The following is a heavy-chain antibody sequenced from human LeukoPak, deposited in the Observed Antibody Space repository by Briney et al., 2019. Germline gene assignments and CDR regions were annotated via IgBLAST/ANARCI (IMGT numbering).Heavy chain of an antibody. V-gene: IGHV3-66*01. D-gene: IGHD6-13*01. CDR3: VKAHVAAADYYYIYMDV. CDR2: IYSGGAT. J-gene: IGHJ6*03. CDR1: GGSISSNSYY. Sequence: PSETLSLTCTVSGGSISSNSYYWGWIRQPPGKGLEWVSTIYSGGATYYSDSVRGRFTISRDSSQNTVYLQMNSLRAEDTAVYYCVKAHVAAADYYYIYMDVWGKGTTVTVSS.